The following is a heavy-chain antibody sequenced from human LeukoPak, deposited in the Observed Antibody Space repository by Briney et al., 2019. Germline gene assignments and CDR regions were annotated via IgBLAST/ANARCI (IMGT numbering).Heavy chain of an antibody. J-gene: IGHJ4*02. D-gene: IGHD3-10*01. CDR1: GGTFSSYA. Sequence: SVKVSCKASGGTFSSYAISWVRQAPGQGLEWMGRIIPILGIANYAQKFQGRVTMTEDTSTDTAYMELSSLRSEDTAVYYCALVSFGEGNYWGQGTLVTVSS. V-gene: IGHV1-69*04. CDR2: IIPILGIA. CDR3: ALVSFGEGNY.